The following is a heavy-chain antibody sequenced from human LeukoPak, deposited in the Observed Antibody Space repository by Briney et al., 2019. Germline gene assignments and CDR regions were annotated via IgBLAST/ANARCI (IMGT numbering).Heavy chain of an antibody. CDR3: ARILTTGTTVSY. Sequence: TGGSLRLSCAASGFTFSTYSMNWVRQAPGKGLEWVSYITGSSSTIYYADSVRGRFTISRDNAKNSLYLQMNSLRAEDTAVYYCARILTTGTTVSYWGQGTLVTVSS. J-gene: IGHJ4*02. CDR1: GFTFSTYS. V-gene: IGHV3-48*01. CDR2: ITGSSSTI. D-gene: IGHD1-1*01.